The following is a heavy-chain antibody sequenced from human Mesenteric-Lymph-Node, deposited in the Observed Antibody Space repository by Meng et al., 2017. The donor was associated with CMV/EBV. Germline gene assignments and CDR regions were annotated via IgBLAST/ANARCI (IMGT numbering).Heavy chain of an antibody. J-gene: IGHJ4*02. CDR2: FSGSGDST. CDR3: GKGSRSTSWYYFDY. V-gene: IGHV3-23*01. D-gene: IGHD6-13*01. Sequence: GESLKISCAASGFTFSSYGMRWVRQAPGKGLEWVSGFSGSGDSTFYADSVKGRFTISRDNSKNTLYLQMNSLRTEDTAIYYCGKGSRSTSWYYFDYWGQGTLVTVPQ. CDR1: GFTFSSYG.